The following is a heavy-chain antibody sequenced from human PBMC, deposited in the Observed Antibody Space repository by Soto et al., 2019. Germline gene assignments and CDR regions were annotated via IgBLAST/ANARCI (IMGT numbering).Heavy chain of an antibody. CDR2: IYYSGTT. D-gene: IGHD3-9*01. CDR3: ARHRGYYDILTGYYTELNFDY. V-gene: IGHV4-39*01. CDR1: GGSISSSSYY. J-gene: IGHJ4*02. Sequence: QLQLQESGPGLVKPSETLSLTCTVSGGSISSSSYYWGWIRQPPGKGLEWIGSIYYSGTTYYNPSLKSRVTISVDTSKNQFSLKLSSVTAADTAVYHCARHRGYYDILTGYYTELNFDYWGQGTLVTVSS.